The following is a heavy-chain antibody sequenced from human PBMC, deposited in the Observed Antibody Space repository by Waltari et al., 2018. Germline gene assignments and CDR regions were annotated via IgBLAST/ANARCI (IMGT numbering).Heavy chain of an antibody. CDR3: ATVFVGRIAVAGTG. V-gene: IGHV1-69-2*01. J-gene: IGHJ4*02. CDR2: VEPEDGET. D-gene: IGHD6-19*01. Sequence: EVQLVQSGAEVKKPGATVKISCKASGYTFTDYYMHWVQQAPGKGREWMGRVEPEDGETINSEKFQGRVTITADTSTDTAYMELSSLRSEDTAVYYCATVFVGRIAVAGTGWGQGTLVTVSS. CDR1: GYTFTDYY.